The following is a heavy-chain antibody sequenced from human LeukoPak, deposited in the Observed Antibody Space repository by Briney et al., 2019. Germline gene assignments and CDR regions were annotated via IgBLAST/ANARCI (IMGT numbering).Heavy chain of an antibody. CDR1: GFTFSDYY. V-gene: IGHV3-11*01. Sequence: GGSLRLSCAASGFTFSDYYMSWIRQAPGKGLEWVSYISSSGSTIYYADSVKGRFTISRDNAKNSLYLQMNSLRAEDTAVYYCARSKLTIFGVVGVFDPWGQGTLVTVSS. CDR3: ARSKLTIFGVVGVFDP. CDR2: ISSSGSTI. J-gene: IGHJ5*02. D-gene: IGHD3-3*01.